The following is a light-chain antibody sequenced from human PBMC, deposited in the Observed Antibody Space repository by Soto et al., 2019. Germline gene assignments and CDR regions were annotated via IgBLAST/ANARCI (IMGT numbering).Light chain of an antibody. CDR2: AAS. Sequence: IPLTQSPSSLSASVGDRVTITCRASQDISSYLAWSHQKSGKAPKLLIYAASTLQRGAPSRFSGSGSGTDFTLTISSLQPEDFATYYCQQVKTYPLTFGGGTTLDI. J-gene: IGKJ4*01. CDR1: QDISSY. V-gene: IGKV1-9*01. CDR3: QQVKTYPLT.